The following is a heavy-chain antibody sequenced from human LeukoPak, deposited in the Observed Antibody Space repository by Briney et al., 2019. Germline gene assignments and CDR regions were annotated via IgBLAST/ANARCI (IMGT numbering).Heavy chain of an antibody. CDR2: INHSGST. D-gene: IGHD3-3*01. V-gene: IGHV4-34*01. J-gene: IGHJ6*03. CDR3: ARVRATIFGVVIYYYYYYMDV. CDR1: GGSFSGYY. Sequence: SETLSLTCAVYGGSFSGYYWSWIRQPPGKGLEWIGEINHSGSTNYNPSLKSRVTISVDTSKNQFSLKLSSVTAADAAVYYCARVRATIFGVVIYYYYYYMDVWGKGTTVTVSS.